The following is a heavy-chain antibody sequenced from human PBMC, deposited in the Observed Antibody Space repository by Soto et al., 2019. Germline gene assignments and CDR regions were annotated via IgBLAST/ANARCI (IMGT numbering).Heavy chain of an antibody. J-gene: IGHJ6*02. V-gene: IGHV1-46*01. Sequence: QVQLVQSGAEVKKPEASVRVSCKASGYTFTSYSMHWVRQAPGQGLEWMGIINPSSGRTSYAQNFQGRVTMTSDTSTRIVYMEMSSLKSEDTAVYYCARDHNFGFILYAMDVWGQGTTVTVSS. D-gene: IGHD2-15*01. CDR3: ARDHNFGFILYAMDV. CDR2: INPSSGRT. CDR1: GYTFTSYS.